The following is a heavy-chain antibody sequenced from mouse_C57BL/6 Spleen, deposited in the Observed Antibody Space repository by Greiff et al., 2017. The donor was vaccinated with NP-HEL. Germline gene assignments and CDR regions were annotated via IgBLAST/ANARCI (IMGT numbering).Heavy chain of an antibody. V-gene: IGHV1-55*01. J-gene: IGHJ2*01. CDR3: AREGYGNYYFDY. D-gene: IGHD2-1*01. CDR1: GYTFTSYW. Sequence: VQLQQPGAELVKPGASVKMSCKASGYTFTSYWITWVKQRPGQGLVWIGDIYPGSGSTNYNEKFKSKATLTVDTSSSTAYMQLSSLTSEDSAVYYCAREGYGNYYFDYWGQGTTLTVSS. CDR2: IYPGSGST.